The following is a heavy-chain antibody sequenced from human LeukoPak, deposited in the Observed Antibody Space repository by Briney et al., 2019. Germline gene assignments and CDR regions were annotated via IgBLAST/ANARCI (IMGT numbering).Heavy chain of an antibody. CDR1: GYNFTTYW. D-gene: IGHD1-1*01. V-gene: IGHV5-51*01. CDR2: IYPGDFDV. Sequence: GESLNISCKGSGYNFTTYWIGWMRQMPGKGLEWMGIIYPGDFDVRYSTSFQGHVTISADKSISTAYLQWSRLKASDTAMYYCARHVERPLAHFDSWGQGTLVTVSS. CDR3: ARHVERPLAHFDS. J-gene: IGHJ5*01.